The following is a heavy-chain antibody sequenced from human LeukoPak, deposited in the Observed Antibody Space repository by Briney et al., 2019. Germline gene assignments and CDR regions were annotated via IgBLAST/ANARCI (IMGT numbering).Heavy chain of an antibody. CDR3: AREDVVLVDAVRYYYYGMDV. J-gene: IGHJ6*02. D-gene: IGHD2-8*01. CDR2: INPSGGST. Sequence: GASVKVSCKASGYNFISYYMHWVRPAPGQGLEWMGIINPSGGSTSYAQRFQDRVTMTRDTSTSTVYMEVSSLKSEDTAVYYCAREDVVLVDAVRYYYYGMDVWGQGTTVTVSS. V-gene: IGHV1-46*01. CDR1: GYNFISYY.